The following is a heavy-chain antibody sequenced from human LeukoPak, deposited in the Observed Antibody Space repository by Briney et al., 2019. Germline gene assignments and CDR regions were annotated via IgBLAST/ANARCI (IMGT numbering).Heavy chain of an antibody. CDR2: INHSGST. D-gene: IGHD3-16*01. J-gene: IGHJ5*02. CDR1: GGSFSGYY. V-gene: IGHV4-34*01. CDR3: ASLSVGGRPGRDNWFDP. Sequence: SETLSLTCAVYGGSFSGYYWSWIRQPPGKGLEWIGEINHSGSTNYNPSLKSRVTISVDTSKNQFSLKLSSVTAADTAVYYCASLSVGGRPGRDNWFDPWGQGTLVTVSS.